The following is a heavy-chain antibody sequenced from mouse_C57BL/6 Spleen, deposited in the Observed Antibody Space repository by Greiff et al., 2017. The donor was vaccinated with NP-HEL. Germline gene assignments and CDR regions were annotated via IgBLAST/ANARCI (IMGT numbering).Heavy chain of an antibody. CDR1: GYTFTSYW. V-gene: IGHV1-50*01. CDR3: ASLLRGAMDY. J-gene: IGHJ4*01. Sequence: QVQLQQPGAELVKPGASVKLSCKASGYTFTSYWMQWVKQRPGQGLEWIGEIDPSDSYTNYNQKFKGKATLTVDTSSSTAYMQLSSLTSEDSAVYYCASLLRGAMDYWGQGTSVTVSS. D-gene: IGHD1-1*01. CDR2: IDPSDSYT.